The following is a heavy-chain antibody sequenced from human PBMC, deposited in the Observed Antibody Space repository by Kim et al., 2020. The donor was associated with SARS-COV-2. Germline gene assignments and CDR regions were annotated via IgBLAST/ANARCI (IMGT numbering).Heavy chain of an antibody. D-gene: IGHD6-13*01. Sequence: GGSLRLSCAASGFTFDDYAMHWVRQAPGKGLEWVSGISWNSGSIGYADSVKGRFTISRDNAKNSLYLQMNSLRAEDTALYYCAKDIGAAARYGMDVWGQG. CDR2: ISWNSGSI. CDR1: GFTFDDYA. CDR3: AKDIGAAARYGMDV. V-gene: IGHV3-9*01. J-gene: IGHJ6*02.